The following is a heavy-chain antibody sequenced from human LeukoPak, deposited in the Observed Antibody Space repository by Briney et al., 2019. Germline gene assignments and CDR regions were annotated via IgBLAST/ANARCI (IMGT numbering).Heavy chain of an antibody. D-gene: IGHD3-16*02. CDR1: GFTFSDYY. V-gene: IGHV3-11*01. CDR3: ARKAYDYVWGSYREE. J-gene: IGHJ4*02. Sequence: PGGSLRLSCAASGFTFSDYYMSLIRQAPGKGLEWVSYISSSGSTIYYADSVKGRFTISRDNAKNSLYLQMNSLRAEDTAVYYCARKAYDYVWGSYREEWGQGTLVTVSS. CDR2: ISSSGSTI.